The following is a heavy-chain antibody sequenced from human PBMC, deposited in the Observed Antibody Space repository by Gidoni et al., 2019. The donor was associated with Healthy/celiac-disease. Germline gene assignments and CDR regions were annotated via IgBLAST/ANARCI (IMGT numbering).Heavy chain of an antibody. CDR1: GYTFPSYG. Sequence: QVQLVQSAAEVKKPAASVKLACKAYGYTFPSYGISWVLQAPGQGLEWMGWISAYNGNTNYAQKLQGRVTMTTDTSTSTAYVELRSLRSDDTAVYYCARDLQIGPGAPITDWGQGTLVTVSS. CDR2: ISAYNGNT. D-gene: IGHD3-10*01. V-gene: IGHV1-18*01. J-gene: IGHJ4*02. CDR3: ARDLQIGPGAPITD.